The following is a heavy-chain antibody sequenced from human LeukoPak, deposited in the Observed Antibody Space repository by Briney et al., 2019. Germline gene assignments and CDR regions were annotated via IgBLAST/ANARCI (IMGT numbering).Heavy chain of an antibody. CDR1: GGSISSSSYY. CDR2: IYYSGST. V-gene: IGHV4-39*01. CDR3: ARRVAAPDLPFADAFDI. J-gene: IGHJ3*02. D-gene: IGHD6-19*01. Sequence: SETLSLTCTVSGGSISSSSYYWGWIRQPPGKGLEWIGSIYYSGSTYYNPSLKSRVTISVDTSKNQFSLKLSSVTAADTAVYYCARRVAAPDLPFADAFDIWGQGTMVTVSS.